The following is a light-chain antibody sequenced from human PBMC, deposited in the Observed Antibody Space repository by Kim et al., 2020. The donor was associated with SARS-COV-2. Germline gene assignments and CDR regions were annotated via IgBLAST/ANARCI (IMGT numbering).Light chain of an antibody. CDR3: QQYGSSPSYS. Sequence: SQGERATLSCRASQSVSSSYLAWYQQKPGQAPRLLIYGASSRATGIPDRFSGSGSGTDFTLTISRLEPEDFAVYYCQQYGSSPSYSFGQGTKLE. J-gene: IGKJ2*03. CDR1: QSVSSSY. V-gene: IGKV3-20*01. CDR2: GAS.